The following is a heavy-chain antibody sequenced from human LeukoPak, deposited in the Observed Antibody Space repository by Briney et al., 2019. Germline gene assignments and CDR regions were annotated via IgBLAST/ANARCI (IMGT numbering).Heavy chain of an antibody. J-gene: IGHJ4*02. CDR1: GFSFSADP. D-gene: IGHD2/OR15-2a*01. CDR2: ISGNGDAK. CDR3: AKDHALLDYFFDH. Sequence: PGGYLRLPRWASGFSFSADPMTWVRQAPGKGLEWVADISGNGDAKYLVDSVKSRFTVSRDNSKNTLYLEMKSPRGEDTAVYYCAKDHALLDYFFDHWGQGALVTVSS. V-gene: IGHV3-23*01.